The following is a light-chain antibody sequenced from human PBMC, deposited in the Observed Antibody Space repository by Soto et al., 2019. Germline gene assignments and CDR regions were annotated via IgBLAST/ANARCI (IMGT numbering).Light chain of an antibody. CDR2: GAS. Sequence: IGMSQSLAALSVSPGERVTRPCRASQSVSSRLAWYQQKPGQSPRLLIYGASTRATGIPARFSGSGSGTEFTLTISSLQSEDFAVYYCQQYDNWPWTFGQGTKVDI. CDR1: QSVSSR. J-gene: IGKJ1*01. V-gene: IGKV3-15*01. CDR3: QQYDNWPWT.